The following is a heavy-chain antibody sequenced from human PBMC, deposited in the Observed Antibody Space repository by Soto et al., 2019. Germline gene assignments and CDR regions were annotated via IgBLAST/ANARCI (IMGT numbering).Heavy chain of an antibody. Sequence: GGSLRLSCAASGFTVSSSDAMSWVRQAPGKGLEWVSAISGSGGSTYYADSVKGRFTISRDNSKNTLYLQMNSLRAEDTAVYYCAKSPFVSDPFDYWGQGTLVTVSS. CDR3: AKSPFVSDPFDY. V-gene: IGHV3-23*01. D-gene: IGHD2-15*01. J-gene: IGHJ4*02. CDR1: GFTVSSSDA. CDR2: ISGSGGST.